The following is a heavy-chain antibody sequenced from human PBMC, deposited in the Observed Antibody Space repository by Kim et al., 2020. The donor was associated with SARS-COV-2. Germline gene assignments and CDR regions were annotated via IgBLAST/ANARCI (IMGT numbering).Heavy chain of an antibody. Sequence: SVKVSCKASGGTFSSYAISWVRQAPGQGLEWMGGIIPIFGTANYAQKFQGRVTITADESTSTAYMELSSLRSEDTAVYYCARDSPNPVDIVATRSLGRHRYSGSYSDYYYGMDVWGQGTTVTVSS. CDR1: GGTFSSYA. V-gene: IGHV1-69*13. D-gene: IGHD5-12*01. CDR3: ARDSPNPVDIVATRSLGRHRYSGSYSDYYYGMDV. J-gene: IGHJ6*02. CDR2: IIPIFGTA.